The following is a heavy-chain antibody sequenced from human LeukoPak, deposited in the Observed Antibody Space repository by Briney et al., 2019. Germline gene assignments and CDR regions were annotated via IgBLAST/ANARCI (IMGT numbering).Heavy chain of an antibody. V-gene: IGHV4-59*01. CDR2: IYYSGST. CDR1: GGSISSYY. J-gene: IGHJ4*02. Sequence: PSETLSLTCTVSGGSISSYYWSWIRQPPGKGLEWIGYIYYSGSTNYNPSLKSRVTISVDTSKNQFSLKLSSVTAADTAVYYCASIAVAGGLDYWGQGTLVTVSS. CDR3: ASIAVAGGLDY. D-gene: IGHD6-19*01.